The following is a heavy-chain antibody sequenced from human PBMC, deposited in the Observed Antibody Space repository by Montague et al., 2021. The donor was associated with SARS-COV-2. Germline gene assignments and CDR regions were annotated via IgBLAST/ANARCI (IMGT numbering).Heavy chain of an antibody. J-gene: IGHJ4*02. D-gene: IGHD3-9*01. V-gene: IGHV2-70*01. CDR2: IDWDDDK. CDR1: GFSLSTSGMC. Sequence: PALVKPTQTLTLTCTFSGFSLSTSGMCVSWIRQPLGKALEWLALIDWDDDKYYSTSLKTRLTISKDTSKHQVVLTMTNMDPVDTATYYCARTYYDILTGYYTYDYWGQGTLVTVSS. CDR3: ARTYYDILTGYYTYDY.